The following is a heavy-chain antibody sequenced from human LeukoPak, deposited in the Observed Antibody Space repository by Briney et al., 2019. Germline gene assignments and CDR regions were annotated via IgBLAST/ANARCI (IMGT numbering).Heavy chain of an antibody. CDR1: GYTVTGYY. J-gene: IGHJ4*02. CDR3: ARSPIGLGFFDY. D-gene: IGHD7-27*01. V-gene: IGHV1-2*02. CDR2: ITPNSDGT. Sequence: PSVKVSCKTSGYTVTGYYIHWVRQAPGQGLEWMGWITPNSDGTDYAQKFQGRVTMTRDTSITTAYMELSSLRSDDTAVYYCARSPIGLGFFDYWGQGTLVTVSS.